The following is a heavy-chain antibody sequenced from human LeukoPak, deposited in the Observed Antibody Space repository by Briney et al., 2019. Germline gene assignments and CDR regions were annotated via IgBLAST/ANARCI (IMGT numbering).Heavy chain of an antibody. CDR2: IYSGGST. CDR3: ARALVGSGYYYSSDY. Sequence: PGGSLRLSCAASGFTVSSNYMSWVRQAPGKGLEWVSVIYSGGSTYYADSVKGRFTISRDNSKNTLYLQMNSLRAEDTAVYYWARALVGSGYYYSSDYWGQGTLVTVSS. J-gene: IGHJ4*02. V-gene: IGHV3-53*01. D-gene: IGHD3-22*01. CDR1: GFTVSSNY.